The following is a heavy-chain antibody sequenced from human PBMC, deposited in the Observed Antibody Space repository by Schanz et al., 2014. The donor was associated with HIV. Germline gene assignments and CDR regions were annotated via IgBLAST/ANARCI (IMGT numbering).Heavy chain of an antibody. J-gene: IGHJ2*01. V-gene: IGHV1-69*13. CDR3: AASMYNGSYGTHYYFDL. CDR2: IIPIFGAA. D-gene: IGHD1-26*01. CDR1: GDGFTTRT. Sequence: QVQLQQSGAEVKKPGSSVKVSCTASGDGFTTRTISWLRQAPGHALEWMGGIIPIFGAAKNAPKFQGRVTITADESTSTAYMELTGLNPEDTAVYYCAASMYNGSYGTHYYFDLWGRGTLVTVSS.